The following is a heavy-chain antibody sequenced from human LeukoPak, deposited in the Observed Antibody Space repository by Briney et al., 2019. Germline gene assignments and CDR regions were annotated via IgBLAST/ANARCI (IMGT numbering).Heavy chain of an antibody. CDR2: IKQDGSEI. CDR1: GFTFSTYW. D-gene: IGHD3-16*01. CDR3: ASLIWGGGFDI. V-gene: IGHV3-7*01. J-gene: IGHJ3*02. Sequence: GGSLRLSCTASGFTFSTYWMSWVRQAQGKGLEWVANIKQDGSEIYYVDSVKGRFTIPRDNAKNSLYLQMNNLRAEDTAVYYCASLIWGGGFDIWGQGTMVTVSS.